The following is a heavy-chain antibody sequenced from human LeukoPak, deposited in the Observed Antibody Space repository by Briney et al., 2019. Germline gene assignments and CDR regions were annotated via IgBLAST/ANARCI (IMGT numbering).Heavy chain of an antibody. Sequence: ETLSLTCTVSGGSISSSTYYWGWVRQAPGKGLEWVSAMNSGGSTFYADSVKGRFIISRDKSRNTLYLQMNSLSVDDTAVYYCTRGGSMVRGVLWGQGTLVTVSS. CDR2: MNSGGST. CDR3: TRGGSMVRGVL. J-gene: IGHJ4*02. CDR1: GGSISSSTYY. V-gene: IGHV3-53*01. D-gene: IGHD3-10*01.